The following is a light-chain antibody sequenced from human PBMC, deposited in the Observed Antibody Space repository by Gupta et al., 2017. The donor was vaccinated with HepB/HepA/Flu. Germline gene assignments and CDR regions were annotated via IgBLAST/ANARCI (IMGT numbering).Light chain of an antibody. V-gene: IGKV1-8*01. Sequence: AIRMTQSPSSLSASTGDRVTITCRASQDISILLAWYQQKPGKAPNLLIHDASTLQRGVPSRFSGSGSGTDFTLTISSLQPEDFATYYCQQYYSYPRTFGQGTKVEIK. CDR1: QDISIL. CDR3: QQYYSYPRT. J-gene: IGKJ1*01. CDR2: DAS.